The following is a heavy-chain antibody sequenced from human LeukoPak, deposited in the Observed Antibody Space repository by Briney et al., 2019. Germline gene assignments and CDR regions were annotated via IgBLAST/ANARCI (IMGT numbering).Heavy chain of an antibody. Sequence: NPSETLSLTCSVSGGSISSYYWSWIRQPAGKGLEWIGRIYTSGSTNYNPSLKSRVTMSVDTSTNQFSLKLSSVTAADTAVYYCARVGDDYVWGAVAFDIWGQGTRVTVSA. CDR1: GGSISSYY. CDR2: IYTSGST. J-gene: IGHJ3*02. D-gene: IGHD3-16*01. CDR3: ARVGDDYVWGAVAFDI. V-gene: IGHV4-4*07.